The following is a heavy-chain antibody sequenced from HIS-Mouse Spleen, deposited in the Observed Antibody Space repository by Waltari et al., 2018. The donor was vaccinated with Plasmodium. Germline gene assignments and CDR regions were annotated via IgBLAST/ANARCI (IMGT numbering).Heavy chain of an antibody. CDR1: GFTFNSYA. J-gene: IGHJ4*02. CDR2: ISYDGSNK. D-gene: IGHD2-15*01. CDR3: ARDRRLAFDY. V-gene: IGHV3-30-3*01. Sequence: QVQLVESGGGVVQPGWPLSLSCAASGFTFNSYAMHWVRQGPGKGLEWVAVISYDGSNKYYADSVKGRFTISRDNSKNTLYLQMNSLRAEDTAVYYCARDRRLAFDYWGQGTLVTVSS.